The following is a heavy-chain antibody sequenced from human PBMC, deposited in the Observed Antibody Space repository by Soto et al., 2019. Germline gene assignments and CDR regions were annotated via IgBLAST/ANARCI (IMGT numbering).Heavy chain of an antibody. D-gene: IGHD6-13*01. CDR2: MNPGSGKT. CDR1: GYTFINFD. Sequence: QVQLVQSGAEVKELGASVRVSCKASGYTFINFDISWVRQAAGQGLEWLGWMNPGSGKTGYASKFQGGVAMTRDASTGTSHLELSSLTSDDTAVYYCARMASAGTLNWFDPWGQGTLVTVSS. J-gene: IGHJ5*02. CDR3: ARMASAGTLNWFDP. V-gene: IGHV1-8*02.